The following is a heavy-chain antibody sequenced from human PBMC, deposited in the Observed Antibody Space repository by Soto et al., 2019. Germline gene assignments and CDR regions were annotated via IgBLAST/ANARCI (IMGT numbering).Heavy chain of an antibody. CDR2: ISAYNGNT. CDR1: GYTFTSYG. CDR3: ARSLRISYAISTLNWFDT. J-gene: IGHJ5*02. V-gene: IGHV1-18*04. D-gene: IGHD3-9*01. Sequence: ASVKVSCKASGYTFTSYGISWVRQAPGQGLEWMGWISAYNGNTNYAQKLRGRVTMTTDTSTSTAYMELRSLRSDDTAVYYCARSLRISYAISTLNWFDTWGQGTLVTVSS.